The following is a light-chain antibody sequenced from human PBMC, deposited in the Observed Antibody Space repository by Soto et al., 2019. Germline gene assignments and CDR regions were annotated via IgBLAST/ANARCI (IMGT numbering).Light chain of an antibody. CDR1: QSISSY. V-gene: IGKV1-39*01. Sequence: DIQMTQSPSSLSASVGDRVTITCRASQSISSYLNWYQQKPGKAPKLLIYAAPSLQSGVPSRFSGSGSGTDFTLTISSLQPEDFATYYCQQSYSTPRPFGGGTK. CDR2: AAP. CDR3: QQSYSTPRP. J-gene: IGKJ4*01.